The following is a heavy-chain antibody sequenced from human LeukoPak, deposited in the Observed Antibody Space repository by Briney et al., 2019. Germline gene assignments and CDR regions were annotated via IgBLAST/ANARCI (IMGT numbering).Heavy chain of an antibody. CDR2: ITPNTGDT. J-gene: IGHJ4*02. D-gene: IGHD5-24*01. CDR3: ATYNRPNTPSPPWDY. CDR1: GYTFTASY. V-gene: IGHV1-2*02. Sequence: GASVKVSCKTSGYTFTASYMRWVCHGPGHSPEWIGWITPNTGDTEYAQKIQGRVTMTRVTSISTDYMEMSSLSSDETALYYCATYNRPNTPSPPWDYWGQGSLVTVSS.